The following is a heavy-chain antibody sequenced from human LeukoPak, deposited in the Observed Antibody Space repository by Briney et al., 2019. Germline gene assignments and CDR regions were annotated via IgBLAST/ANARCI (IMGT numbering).Heavy chain of an antibody. J-gene: IGHJ5*02. D-gene: IGHD6-13*01. V-gene: IGHV4-34*01. CDR1: GGSFSGYY. CDR2: INHSGST. Sequence: SETLSLTXAVYGGSFSGYYWSWIRQPPGKGLEWIGEINHSGSTNYNPSLKSRVTISVDTSKNQFSLKLSSVTAADTAVYYCAGGHRGAAAGTWAWFDPWGQGTLVTVSS. CDR3: AGGHRGAAAGTWAWFDP.